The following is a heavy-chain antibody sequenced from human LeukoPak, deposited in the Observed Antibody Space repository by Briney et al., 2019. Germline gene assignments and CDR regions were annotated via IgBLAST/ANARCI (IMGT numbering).Heavy chain of an antibody. CDR2: ISSSSSYI. CDR3: ARDLGQYYDTSDNWFDP. Sequence: GGSLRLSCAASGFTFSSYSMNWVRQAPGKGLEWVSSISSSSSYIYYADSVKGRFTISRDNAKNSLYLQMNGLRAEDTAVYYCARDLGQYYDTSDNWFDPWGQGTLVTVSS. D-gene: IGHD3-22*01. CDR1: GFTFSSYS. J-gene: IGHJ5*02. V-gene: IGHV3-21*01.